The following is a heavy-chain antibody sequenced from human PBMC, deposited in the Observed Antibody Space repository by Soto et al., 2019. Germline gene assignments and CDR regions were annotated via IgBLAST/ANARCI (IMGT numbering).Heavy chain of an antibody. CDR2: IYYSGST. D-gene: IGHD6-6*01. V-gene: IGHV4-61*01. CDR1: GGSVSSGSYY. CDR3: ARVTLGAVDY. J-gene: IGHJ4*02. Sequence: QVQLQESGPGLVKPSETLSLTCTVSGGSVSSGSYYWSWIRQPPGKGLEWIGYIYYSGSTNYNPSLKSRVTISVETSKNQFSLKLSSVTAADTAVYYCARVTLGAVDYWGQGTLVTVSS.